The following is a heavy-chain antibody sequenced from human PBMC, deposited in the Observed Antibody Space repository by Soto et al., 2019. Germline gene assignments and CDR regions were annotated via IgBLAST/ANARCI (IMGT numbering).Heavy chain of an antibody. CDR1: GYTFTGYY. V-gene: IGHV1-2*02. CDR3: AISLSSGWSVFAY. Sequence: QVHLVQSGAEVKKPGASVKVSCKASGYTFTGYYMHWVRQAPGQGLEWMGWINPNNGGTNYAQKFQGRVTMTRDTSISTAYMELSSLRSDDTAVYYCAISLSSGWSVFAYWGQGTLVTVSS. CDR2: INPNNGGT. D-gene: IGHD6-19*01. J-gene: IGHJ4*02.